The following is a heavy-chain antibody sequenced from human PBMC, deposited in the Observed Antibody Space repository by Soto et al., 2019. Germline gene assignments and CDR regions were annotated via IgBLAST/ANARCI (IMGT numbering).Heavy chain of an antibody. Sequence: PSETLSLTCAVSSGSISSSNWWSWVRQPPGKGLEWIGEIYHSGSTNYNPSLKSRVTISVDKSKNQFSLKLSSVTAADTAVYYCARGPLVVVTEHWFDPWGQGTLVTVSS. D-gene: IGHD2-21*02. V-gene: IGHV4-4*02. J-gene: IGHJ5*02. CDR2: IYHSGST. CDR3: ARGPLVVVTEHWFDP. CDR1: SGSISSSNW.